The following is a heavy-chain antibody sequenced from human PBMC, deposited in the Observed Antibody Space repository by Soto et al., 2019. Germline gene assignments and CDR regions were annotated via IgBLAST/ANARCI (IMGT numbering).Heavy chain of an antibody. CDR1: GFALSRYV. Sequence: EVQLLESGGGLVQAGGSLRLSCAASGFALSRYVMTWVRQTPGKGLEWVSHISGSGGDTFYADPVKGRFTISRDNSKNTLHLQMNSLRAEDTAVYYCAKGLDNYNDHAWGQGSTVTVPS. V-gene: IGHV3-23*01. J-gene: IGHJ6*02. CDR3: AKGLDNYNDHA. D-gene: IGHD3-22*01. CDR2: ISGSGGDT.